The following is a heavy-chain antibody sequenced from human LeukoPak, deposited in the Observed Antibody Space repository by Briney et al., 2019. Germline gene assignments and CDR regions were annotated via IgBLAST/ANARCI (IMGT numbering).Heavy chain of an antibody. Sequence: GGSLRLSCAASGFTFSSYAMSWVRQAPGKGPEWVSAISGSGANTYYPDSVKGLSTTSRANSKNTLYLQMTSLRAEDTAVYYCAKDGDSSSSGYYYYYMDVWGKGTTVTVSS. D-gene: IGHD6-6*01. J-gene: IGHJ6*03. CDR2: ISGSGANT. CDR3: AKDGDSSSSGYYYYYMDV. V-gene: IGHV3-23*01. CDR1: GFTFSSYA.